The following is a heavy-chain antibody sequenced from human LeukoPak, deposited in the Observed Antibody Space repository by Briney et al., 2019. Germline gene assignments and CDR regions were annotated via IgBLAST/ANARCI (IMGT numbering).Heavy chain of an antibody. D-gene: IGHD6-19*01. J-gene: IGHJ5*02. CDR1: GGTFSSYA. V-gene: IGHV1-69*05. CDR3: ARCSRVTSGKHSGWYCRSWFDP. Sequence: SVKVSCKASGGTFSSYAISWVRQAPGQGLEWMGGIIPIFGTANYAQKFQGRVTITTDESTSTAYMELSSLRSEDTAVYYCARCSRVTSGKHSGWYCRSWFDPWGQGTLVTVSS. CDR2: IIPIFGTA.